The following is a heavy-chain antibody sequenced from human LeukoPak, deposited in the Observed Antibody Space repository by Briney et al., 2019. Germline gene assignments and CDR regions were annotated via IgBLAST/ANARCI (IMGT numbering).Heavy chain of an antibody. Sequence: GGSLRLSCAASGFTFDDYAMHWVRQAPGKGLEWVSLISWDGGSTYYADSVKGRFTISRDNSKNSLYLQMNSLRAEDTALYYCAKDLGRRWLQFVPDYWGQGTLVTVSS. CDR2: ISWDGGST. V-gene: IGHV3-43D*03. D-gene: IGHD5-24*01. CDR3: AKDLGRRWLQFVPDY. CDR1: GFTFDDYA. J-gene: IGHJ4*02.